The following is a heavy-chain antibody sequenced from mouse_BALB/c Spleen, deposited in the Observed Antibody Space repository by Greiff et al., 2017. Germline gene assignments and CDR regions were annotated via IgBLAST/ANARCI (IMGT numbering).Heavy chain of an antibody. CDR2: IDPANGNT. V-gene: IGHV14-3*02. CDR1: GFNIKDTY. D-gene: IGHD2-1*01. CDR3: AVIYYGNYYAMDY. Sequence: EVQLQQSGAELVKPGASVKLSCTASGFNIKDTYMHWVKQRPEQGLEWIGRIDPANGNTKYDPKFQGKATITADTSSNTAYLQLSSLTSEDTAVYYCAVIYYGNYYAMDYWGQGTSVTVSS. J-gene: IGHJ4*01.